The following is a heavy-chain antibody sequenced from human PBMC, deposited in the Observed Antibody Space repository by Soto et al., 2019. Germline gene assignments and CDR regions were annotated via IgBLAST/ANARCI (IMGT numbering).Heavy chain of an antibody. CDR2: INPSGGST. D-gene: IGHD3-22*01. V-gene: IGHV1-46*01. CDR3: ARGYDSSGYSPEYFQH. J-gene: IGHJ1*01. Sequence: GASVKVSCKASGYTFTSYYMHWVRQAPGQGLERMGIINPSGGSTSYAQKFQGRVTMTRDTSTSTVYMELSSLRSEDTAVYYCARGYDSSGYSPEYFQHWGQGTLVTVSS. CDR1: GYTFTSYY.